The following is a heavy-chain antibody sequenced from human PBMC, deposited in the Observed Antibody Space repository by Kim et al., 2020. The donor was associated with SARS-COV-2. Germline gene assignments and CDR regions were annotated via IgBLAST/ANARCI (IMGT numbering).Heavy chain of an antibody. V-gene: IGHV3-21*01. CDR3: ASYRVYGDYPYFDY. CDR2: ISSSSSYI. CDR1: GFTFSSYS. D-gene: IGHD4-17*01. Sequence: GGSLRLSCAASGFTFSSYSMNWVRQAPGKGLEWVSSISSSSSYIYYADSVKGRFTISRDNAKNSLYLQMNSLRAEDTAVYYCASYRVYGDYPYFDYWGQGTLVTVSS. J-gene: IGHJ4*02.